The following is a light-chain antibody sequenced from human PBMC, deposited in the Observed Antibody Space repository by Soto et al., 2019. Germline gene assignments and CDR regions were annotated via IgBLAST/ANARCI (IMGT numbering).Light chain of an antibody. Sequence: QSVLTQPPSASGTPGQRVTISCSGSRSNIGNNAVTWYQQFPGTAPKLLIYNNNQRPSGVPDRFSGSKSGTSASLAISGLQSGDEADYYCATWEDSRKARGVFGGGTKLTVL. J-gene: IGLJ3*02. V-gene: IGLV1-44*01. CDR3: ATWEDSRKARGV. CDR1: RSNIGNNA. CDR2: NNN.